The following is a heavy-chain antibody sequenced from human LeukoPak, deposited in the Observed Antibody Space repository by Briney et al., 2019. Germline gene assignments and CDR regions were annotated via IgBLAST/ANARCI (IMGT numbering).Heavy chain of an antibody. V-gene: IGHV3-23*01. Sequence: QPGGSLRLSCAASRFTFSSYAMSWVRRAPGKGLEWVSAISGSGGSTYYADSVKGRFTISRDNSKNTLFLQMNSLRAEDTAVYYCAKGVNYYDSSGYYPYYFDYWGQGTLVTVSS. J-gene: IGHJ4*02. CDR3: AKGVNYYDSSGYYPYYFDY. CDR1: RFTFSSYA. CDR2: ISGSGGST. D-gene: IGHD3-22*01.